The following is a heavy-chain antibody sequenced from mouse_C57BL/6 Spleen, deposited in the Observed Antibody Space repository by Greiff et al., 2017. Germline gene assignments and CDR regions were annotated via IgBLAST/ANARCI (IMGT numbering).Heavy chain of an antibody. CDR2: INYDGSST. CDR3: ARVTTVVADYARDY. J-gene: IGHJ4*01. Sequence: EVKLVESEGGLVQPGSSMKLSCTASGFTFSDYYMAWVRQVPEKGLEWVANINYDGSSTYYLDSLKSRFIISRDNAKNILYLQMSSLKSEDTATYYCARVTTVVADYARDYWGQGTSVTVSS. D-gene: IGHD1-1*01. V-gene: IGHV5-16*01. CDR1: GFTFSDYY.